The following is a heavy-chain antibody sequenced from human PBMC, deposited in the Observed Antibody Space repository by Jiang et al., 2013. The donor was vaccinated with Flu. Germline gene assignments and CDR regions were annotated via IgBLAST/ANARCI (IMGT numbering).Heavy chain of an antibody. D-gene: IGHD3-22*01. CDR1: GYTFTTYY. J-gene: IGHJ3*02. V-gene: IGHV1-46*01. CDR3: ARAARGDSSGYRGDGAFDI. Sequence: CGAEVKKPGASVKVSCKASGYTFTTYYMHWVRQAPGQGLEWMGIINPSGGSTGYAQKFQGRVTMTRDTSRDTVYMELSSLRSEDTAVYYCARAARGDSSGYRGDGAFDIWGQGTMVTVSS. CDR2: INPSGGST.